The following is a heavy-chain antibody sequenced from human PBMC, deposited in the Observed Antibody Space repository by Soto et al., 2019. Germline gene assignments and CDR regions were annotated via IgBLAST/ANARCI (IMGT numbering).Heavy chain of an antibody. J-gene: IGHJ3*02. D-gene: IGHD2-2*01. CDR3: ARDRLRPRVPVHAFDI. CDR2: IYYSGST. Sequence: QVQLQESGPGLVKPSETLSLTCTVSGGSISSYYWSWIRQPPGKGLEWIGYIYYSGSTNYNPSLKSRVTISVDTSKNQFSLKLSSVTAADTAVYYCARDRLRPRVPVHAFDIWGQGTMVTVSS. V-gene: IGHV4-59*01. CDR1: GGSISSYY.